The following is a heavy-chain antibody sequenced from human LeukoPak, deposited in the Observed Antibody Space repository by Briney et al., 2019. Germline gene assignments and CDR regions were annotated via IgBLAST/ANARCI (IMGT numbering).Heavy chain of an antibody. CDR2: ISYDATNK. CDR1: GFTFSSYG. V-gene: IGHV3-30*03. D-gene: IGHD6-13*01. J-gene: IGHJ4*02. Sequence: GGSLRLSCAASGFTFSSYGIHWVRQAPGKGLEWVAVISYDATNKYYTDSVKGRFTISRDNSKNTLYLQMNSLRAEDTAVYYCARDQDVAAAGTWGSLDYWGQGTLVTVSS. CDR3: ARDQDVAAAGTWGSLDY.